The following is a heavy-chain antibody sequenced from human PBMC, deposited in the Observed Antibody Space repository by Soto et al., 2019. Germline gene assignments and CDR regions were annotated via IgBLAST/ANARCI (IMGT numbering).Heavy chain of an antibody. D-gene: IGHD3-10*01. J-gene: IGHJ4*02. CDR1: GFSFSDYY. CDR2: ISSGGTTV. V-gene: IGHV3-11*01. Sequence: QVQLVESGGGLVKPGGSLRLSCAASGFSFSDYYMTWIRQAPGKGLEWISHISSGGTTVYYADSVKGRFTISRDNAKNSLYLQMNTLRAEDTAVYYCARASSGFDSWGQGTLVTVSS. CDR3: ARASSGFDS.